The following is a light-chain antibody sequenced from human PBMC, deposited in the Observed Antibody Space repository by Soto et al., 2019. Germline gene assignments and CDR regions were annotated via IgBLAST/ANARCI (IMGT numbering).Light chain of an antibody. J-gene: IGKJ2*01. CDR1: QRISTY. CDR3: QQSYSPPYT. V-gene: IGKV1-39*01. CDR2: GAS. Sequence: DIQMTQSPSSLSASVGDRVNITCRAGQRISTYLNWYQQRPGKAPKILIYGASSLQSGVPSRFSGGGSGTDFTLIISSMQTEDFANYSCQQSYSPPYTFGQGTKVDIK.